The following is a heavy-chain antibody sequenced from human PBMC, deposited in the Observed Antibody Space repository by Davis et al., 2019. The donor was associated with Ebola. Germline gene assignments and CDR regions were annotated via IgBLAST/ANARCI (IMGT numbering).Heavy chain of an antibody. V-gene: IGHV3-21*01. Sequence: PGGSLRLSCAASGFTFSSYSMNWVRQAPGKGLEWVSSISSSSSYIYYADSVKGRFTISRDNAKNSLYLQMNSLRAEDTAVYYCARDAFYGDYVDYWGQGTLVTVSS. J-gene: IGHJ4*02. CDR2: ISSSSSYI. D-gene: IGHD4-17*01. CDR3: ARDAFYGDYVDY. CDR1: GFTFSSYS.